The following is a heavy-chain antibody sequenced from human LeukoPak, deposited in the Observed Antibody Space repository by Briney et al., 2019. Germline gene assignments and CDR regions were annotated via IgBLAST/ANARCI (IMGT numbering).Heavy chain of an antibody. D-gene: IGHD2-21*01. CDR1: GGVFTTYA. Sequence: ASVKVSCKASGGVFTTYAISWVRQAPGQGLEWMGSIIPFLGTTNYAQKFQGRVTITADEPTRTAYMELTYVRSDDTAVYYCTIIPNVILFTRYFEYWGQGTTVTVSS. V-gene: IGHV1-69*11. J-gene: IGHJ4*03. CDR2: IIPFLGTT. CDR3: TIIPNVILFTRYFEY.